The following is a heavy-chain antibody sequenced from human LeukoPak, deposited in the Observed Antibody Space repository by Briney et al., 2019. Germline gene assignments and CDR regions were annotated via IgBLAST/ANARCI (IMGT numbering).Heavy chain of an antibody. CDR3: ARTYYDFRSGYYTGYYFDY. V-gene: IGHV4-59*01. Sequence: PSETLSLTCTVSGGSISSYYWSWIRQPPGKGLEWIGYIYYSGSTNYNPSLKSRVTISVDTSKNQFSLKLSSVTAADTAVYYCARTYYDFRSGYYTGYYFDYWGQGTLVTVSS. CDR1: GGSISSYY. J-gene: IGHJ4*02. CDR2: IYYSGST. D-gene: IGHD3-3*01.